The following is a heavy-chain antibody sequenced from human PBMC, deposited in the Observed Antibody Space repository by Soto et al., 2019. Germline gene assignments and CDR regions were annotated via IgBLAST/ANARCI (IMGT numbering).Heavy chain of an antibody. V-gene: IGHV4-34*01. J-gene: IGHJ4*02. D-gene: IGHD6-19*01. CDR3: ARTRYSSGWYGGEVDY. CDR1: GGSFSGYY. Sequence: SETLSLTCAVYGGSFSGYYWSWIRQPPGKGLEWIGEINHSGSTNYNPSLKSRVTISVDTSKNQFSLKLSSVTAADTAVYYCARTRYSSGWYGGEVDYWGQGTLVTVS. CDR2: INHSGST.